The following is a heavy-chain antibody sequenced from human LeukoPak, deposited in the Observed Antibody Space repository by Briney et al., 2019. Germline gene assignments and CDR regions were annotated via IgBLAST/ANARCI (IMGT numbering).Heavy chain of an antibody. Sequence: SETLSLTCTVSGGSISGYYWNWIRQPAGKGLEWIGRIHSGGTTNYNPSLESRVTMSVDTSKSQFSLKLTSVTAADTAVYYCARDPGMERFGVVFDSWGQGTLVTVSP. CDR1: GGSISGYY. D-gene: IGHD3-10*01. CDR3: ARDPGMERFGVVFDS. CDR2: IHSGGTT. V-gene: IGHV4-4*07. J-gene: IGHJ4*02.